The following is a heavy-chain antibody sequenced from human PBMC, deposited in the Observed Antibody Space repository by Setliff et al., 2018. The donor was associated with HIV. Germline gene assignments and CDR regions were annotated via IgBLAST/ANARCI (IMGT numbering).Heavy chain of an antibody. V-gene: IGHV4-4*08. J-gene: IGHJ5*02. CDR2: ISTSGST. Sequence: PSETLSLTCIVSGASISTYSWSWIRQSPGKGLECIGYISTSGSTNYNPPLKSRITISVDRSKNLFSLKLISMTAADQAMYYCARVPVAGANWFDPWGPGTRVTVSS. CDR3: ARVPVAGANWFDP. CDR1: GASISTYS. D-gene: IGHD2-21*01.